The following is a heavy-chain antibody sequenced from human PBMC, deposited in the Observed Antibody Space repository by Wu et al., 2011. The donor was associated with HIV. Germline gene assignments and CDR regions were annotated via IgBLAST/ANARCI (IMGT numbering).Heavy chain of an antibody. CDR3: ARPYCSGGNCLGFDY. J-gene: IGHJ4*02. Sequence: QVQLVQSGAEVKRPGASVKVSCKASGYTFSGHYLHWVRQAPGQGLEWMGWMFPNGGGTNYAQKFQGRITMTRDTSISTAYMELSRLRSDDTAVYYCARPYCSGGNCLGFDYWGQGTLVTVSS. V-gene: IGHV1-2*02. CDR2: MFPNGGGT. D-gene: IGHD2-15*01. CDR1: GYTFSGHY.